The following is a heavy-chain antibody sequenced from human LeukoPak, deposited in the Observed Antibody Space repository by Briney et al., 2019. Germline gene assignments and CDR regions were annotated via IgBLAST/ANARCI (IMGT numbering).Heavy chain of an antibody. V-gene: IGHV4-59*08. J-gene: IGHJ6*02. CDR3: ARLIPAAIDYYYGMDV. Sequence: SETLSLTCTVSGGSISGYYWSWIRQPPGKGLEWIGYIYYSGSTNYNPSLKSRVTISVDTSKNQFSLKLSSVTAADTAVYYCARLIPAAIDYYYGMDVWGQGTTVTVSS. CDR1: GGSISGYY. CDR2: IYYSGST. D-gene: IGHD2-2*01.